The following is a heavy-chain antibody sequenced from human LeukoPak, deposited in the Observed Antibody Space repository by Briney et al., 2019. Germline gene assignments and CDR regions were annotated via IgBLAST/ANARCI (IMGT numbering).Heavy chain of an antibody. J-gene: IGHJ4*02. CDR3: ARDRDGWVFDY. V-gene: IGHV4-59*01. CDR1: GGSLSSYY. D-gene: IGHD1-26*01. CDR2: IYYSGST. Sequence: SETLSLTCTVSGGSLSSYYWSWIRQPPGKGLEWIGYIYYSGSTNYNPSLKSRVTISVDTSKNQFSLKLSSVTAADTAVYYCARDRDGWVFDYWGQGTLVTVSS.